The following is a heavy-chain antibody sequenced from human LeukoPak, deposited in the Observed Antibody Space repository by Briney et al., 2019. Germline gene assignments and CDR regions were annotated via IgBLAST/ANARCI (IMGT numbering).Heavy chain of an antibody. Sequence: SETLSLTCTASGGSINSHYWSWLRQPPGKGLEWIGYIYYSGSTNYNPSLKSRVTISVDTSKIQFSLKLSSMTAADTAVYYCARGEDIRYFDLWGRGTLVTVSS. CDR2: IYYSGST. CDR3: ARGEDIRYFDL. J-gene: IGHJ2*01. CDR1: GGSINSHY. V-gene: IGHV4-59*11. D-gene: IGHD2-15*01.